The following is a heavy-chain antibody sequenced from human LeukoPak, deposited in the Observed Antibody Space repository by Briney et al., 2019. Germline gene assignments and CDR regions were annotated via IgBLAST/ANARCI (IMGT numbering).Heavy chain of an antibody. D-gene: IGHD4-17*01. J-gene: IGHJ1*01. Sequence: SVKVSCKASGYTFTSYGISWVRQAPGQGLEWMGGIIPIFGTANYAQKFQGRVTITADESTSTAYMELSSLRSEDTAVYYCARGSGDYGDYAFFEYFQHWGQGTLVTVSS. CDR1: GYTFTSYG. V-gene: IGHV1-69*13. CDR2: IIPIFGTA. CDR3: ARGSGDYGDYAFFEYFQH.